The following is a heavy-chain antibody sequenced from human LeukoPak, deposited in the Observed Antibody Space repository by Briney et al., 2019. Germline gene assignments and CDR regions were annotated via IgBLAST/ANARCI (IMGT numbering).Heavy chain of an antibody. CDR2: IYYSGST. D-gene: IGHD3-10*01. CDR3: AREYYGSGSYVIDY. Sequence: SETLSLTCTVSGGSISSYYWSWIRQPPGKGLEWIGYIYYSGSTNYNPSLKSRVTISVDTSKNQFSLNLSSVTAADTAVYYCAREYYGSGSYVIDYWGQGTLVTVSS. V-gene: IGHV4-59*01. J-gene: IGHJ4*02. CDR1: GGSISSYY.